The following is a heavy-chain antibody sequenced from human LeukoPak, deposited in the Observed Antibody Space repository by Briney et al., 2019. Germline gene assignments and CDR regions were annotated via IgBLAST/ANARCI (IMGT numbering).Heavy chain of an antibody. D-gene: IGHD3-10*01. CDR3: ARWGTMVRGTHEAHY. CDR2: IKQDGSEK. J-gene: IGHJ4*02. V-gene: IGHV3-7*01. CDR1: GGTFSSYA. Sequence: SCKASGGTFSSYAISWVRQAPGKGLEWVANIKQDGSEKYYVDSVKGRFTISRDNAKNSLYLQMNSLRAEDTAVYYCARWGTMVRGTHEAHYWGQGTLVTVSS.